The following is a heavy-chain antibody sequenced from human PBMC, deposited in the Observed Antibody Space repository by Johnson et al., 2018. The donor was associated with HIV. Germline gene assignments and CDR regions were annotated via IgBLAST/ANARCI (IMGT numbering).Heavy chain of an antibody. D-gene: IGHD3-10*01. CDR1: GFTFSMYA. V-gene: IGHV3-64*07. J-gene: IGHJ3*02. Sequence: VQLVESGGGVVQPGRSLRLSCAASGFTFSMYAMHWVRQAPGNGLEYVSAISSNGGSTYYADSVKGRFTISRDNSKNTLYLQMNSLRVEDTAVYYCASEVRGVLDIWGQGTMVTVSS. CDR3: ASEVRGVLDI. CDR2: ISSNGGST.